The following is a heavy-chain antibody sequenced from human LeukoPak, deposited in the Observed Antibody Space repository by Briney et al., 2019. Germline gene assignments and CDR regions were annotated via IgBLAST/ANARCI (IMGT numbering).Heavy chain of an antibody. D-gene: IGHD3-22*01. Sequence: GGSLRLSCAASGFTFSSYAMSWVRQAPGKGLEWVSAISGSGGSTYYADSGKGRFTISRDNYKNTLYLQMNSLRAEDTAVYYCAKDGRYYYDSSGFAHTFDPWGQGTLVTVSS. V-gene: IGHV3-23*01. J-gene: IGHJ5*02. CDR1: GFTFSSYA. CDR3: AKDGRYYYDSSGFAHTFDP. CDR2: ISGSGGST.